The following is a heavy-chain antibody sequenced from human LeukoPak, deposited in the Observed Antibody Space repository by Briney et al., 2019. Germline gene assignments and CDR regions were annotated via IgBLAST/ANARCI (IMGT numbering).Heavy chain of an antibody. CDR1: GFTFSNAW. Sequence: GGSLRLSCAASGFTFSNAWMSWVRQAPGKGLEWVGRIKSKTDGRTTDYAAPVKGRFTISRDDSKNTLYLQMNSLKTEDTAVYYCTTEYYYGSGSYSLFDYWGQGTLVTVSS. D-gene: IGHD3-10*01. J-gene: IGHJ4*02. CDR3: TTEYYYGSGSYSLFDY. V-gene: IGHV3-15*01. CDR2: IKSKTDGRTT.